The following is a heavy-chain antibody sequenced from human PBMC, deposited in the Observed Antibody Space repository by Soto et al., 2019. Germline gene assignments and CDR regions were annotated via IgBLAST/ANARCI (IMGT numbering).Heavy chain of an antibody. D-gene: IGHD2-2*01. J-gene: IGHJ6*02. CDR1: GFTFSSYG. Sequence: QVQLVESGGGVVQPGRSLRLSCAASGFTFSSYGMHWVRQAPGKGLEWVAVIWYDGSNKYYADSVKGRFTISRDNSKNTLYLQMNSLRAEDTAVYYCARDGDRYCISTSCPRRMGVWGQGTTVTVSS. V-gene: IGHV3-33*01. CDR3: ARDGDRYCISTSCPRRMGV. CDR2: IWYDGSNK.